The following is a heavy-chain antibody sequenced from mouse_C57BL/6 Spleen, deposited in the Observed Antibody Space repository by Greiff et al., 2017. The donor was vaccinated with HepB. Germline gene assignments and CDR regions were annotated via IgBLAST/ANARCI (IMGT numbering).Heavy chain of an antibody. Sequence: EVQLQQSGPELVKPGASVKISCKASGYTFTDYYMNWVKQSHGKSLEWIGDINPNNGGTSYNQKFKGKATLTVDKSSSTAYMELRSLTSEDSAVYYCAIYYDYEGYFDVWGTGTTVTVSS. V-gene: IGHV1-26*01. CDR2: INPNNGGT. J-gene: IGHJ1*03. CDR1: GYTFTDYY. CDR3: AIYYDYEGYFDV. D-gene: IGHD2-4*01.